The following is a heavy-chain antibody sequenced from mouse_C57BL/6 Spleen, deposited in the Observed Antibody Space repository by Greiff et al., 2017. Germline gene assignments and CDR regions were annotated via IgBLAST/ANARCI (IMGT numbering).Heavy chain of an antibody. CDR2: IYPSDSET. V-gene: IGHV1-61*01. D-gene: IGHD2-3*01. CDR1: GYTFTSYW. Sequence: QVQLQQSGAELVRPGSSVKLSCKASGYTFTSYWMDWVKQRPGQGLAWIGNIYPSDSETHYNQKFKDKATLTVDKSSSTAYMQLSSLTSEDSAVYYCARWDGYPAWFAYWGQGTLVTVSA. CDR3: ARWDGYPAWFAY. J-gene: IGHJ3*01.